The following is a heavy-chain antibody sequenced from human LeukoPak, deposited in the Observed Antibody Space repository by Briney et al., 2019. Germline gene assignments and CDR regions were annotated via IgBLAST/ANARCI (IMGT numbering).Heavy chain of an antibody. CDR3: ARGRIKWELLSDFDY. V-gene: IGHV4-34*01. Sequence: GSLRLSCAASGFTFSNAWMSWIRQPPGKGLEWIGEINHSGSTNYNPSLKSRVTISVDTSKNQFSLKLSSVTAADTAVYYCARGRIKWELLSDFDYWGQGTLVTVSS. D-gene: IGHD1-26*01. CDR1: GFTFSNAW. J-gene: IGHJ4*02. CDR2: INHSGST.